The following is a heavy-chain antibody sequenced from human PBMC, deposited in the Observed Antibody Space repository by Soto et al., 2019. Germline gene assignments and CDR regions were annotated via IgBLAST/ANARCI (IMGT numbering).Heavy chain of an antibody. J-gene: IGHJ3*02. CDR2: IIPIFGTA. D-gene: IGHD1-26*01. CDR1: GGTFSSYA. Sequence: QVQLVQSGAEVKKPGSSVKVSCKASGGTFSSYAISWVRQAPGQGLEWMGGIIPIFGTANYAQKFQGRVTITPDESTSTAYMELSSLRSEDTAVYYCARDMEGIVGAYDAFDIWGQGTMVTVSS. V-gene: IGHV1-69*05. CDR3: ARDMEGIVGAYDAFDI.